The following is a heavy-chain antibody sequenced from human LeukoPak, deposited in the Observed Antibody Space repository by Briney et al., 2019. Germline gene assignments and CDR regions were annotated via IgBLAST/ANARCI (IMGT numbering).Heavy chain of an antibody. CDR1: GFTVSSNY. Sequence: GGSLRLSCAASGFTVSSNYMSWVRQAPGKGLEWVSVIYSGGSTYYADSVKGRFTTSRDNSKNTLYLQMYSLRAEDTAVYYCARDRPYYSSSWWDDYWGQGTLVTVSS. CDR2: IYSGGST. CDR3: ARDRPYYSSSWWDDY. V-gene: IGHV3-66*02. D-gene: IGHD6-13*01. J-gene: IGHJ4*02.